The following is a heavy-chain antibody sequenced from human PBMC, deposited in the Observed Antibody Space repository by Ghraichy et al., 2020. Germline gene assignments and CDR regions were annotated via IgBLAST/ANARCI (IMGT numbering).Heavy chain of an antibody. V-gene: IGHV3-21*01. J-gene: IGHJ6*02. Sequence: GGSLRLSCAASGFTFSSYSMNWVRQAPGKGLEWVSSISSSSSYIYYADSVKGRFTISRDNAKNSLYLQMNSLRAEDTAVYYCARDATGGYCSGGSCWPTYYGMDVWGQGTTVTVSS. CDR2: ISSSSSYI. CDR1: GFTFSSYS. D-gene: IGHD2-15*01. CDR3: ARDATGGYCSGGSCWPTYYGMDV.